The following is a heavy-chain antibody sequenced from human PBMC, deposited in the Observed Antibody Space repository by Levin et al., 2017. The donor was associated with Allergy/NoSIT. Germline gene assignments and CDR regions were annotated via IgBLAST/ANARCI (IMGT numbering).Heavy chain of an antibody. D-gene: IGHD3-10*01. Sequence: PGGSLRLSCAASGFTVSSNYMSWVRQAPGKGLEWVSVLYSGGSTYHADSVKGRFTISRDNSKNTLYLQMNSLRVDDTAVDYCAGEEKVGIGFSYYHYGLDVWGQGTTVTVSS. J-gene: IGHJ6*02. CDR2: LYSGGST. V-gene: IGHV3-53*01. CDR3: AGEEKVGIGFSYYHYGLDV. CDR1: GFTVSSNY.